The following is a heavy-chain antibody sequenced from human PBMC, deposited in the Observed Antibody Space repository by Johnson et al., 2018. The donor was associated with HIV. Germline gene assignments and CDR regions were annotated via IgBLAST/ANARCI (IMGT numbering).Heavy chain of an antibody. CDR1: GFTFSSYA. V-gene: IGHV3-30*04. J-gene: IGHJ3*02. CDR2: ISFDVNDK. CDR3: AKDICGGSGWHAFDI. D-gene: IGHD6-19*01. Sequence: QVQLVESGGGVVQPGRSLRLSCAASGFTFSSYAMHWVRQAPGKGLEWVAVISFDVNDKYYADSVKGRVTISRDSAKNTKYLQMHSLRPEDTALYYCAKDICGGSGWHAFDIWGQGTVVSVSS.